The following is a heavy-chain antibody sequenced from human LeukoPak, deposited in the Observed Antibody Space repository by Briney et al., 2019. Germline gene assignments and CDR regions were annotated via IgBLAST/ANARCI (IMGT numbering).Heavy chain of an antibody. CDR2: ISSSSSSI. J-gene: IGHJ6*02. CDR1: GFTFSSDS. D-gene: IGHD3-16*02. CDR3: ARDVHSYSYYYYGMDV. V-gene: IGHV3-48*02. Sequence: GGSLRLSCAASGFTFSSDSMNWVRQAPGKGLEWVSYISSSSSSINYADSVKGRFTISRDNAKNSLYLQMNSLRDEDTAVYYCARDVHSYSYYYYGMDVWGQGTTVTVSS.